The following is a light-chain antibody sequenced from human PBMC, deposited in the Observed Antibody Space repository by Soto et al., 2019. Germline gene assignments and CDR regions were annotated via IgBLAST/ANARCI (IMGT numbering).Light chain of an antibody. Sequence: DIQLTQSPSFVSASVGERVTITCRASQDISRYLALYQQKPGEAPKLLISAASTLHSGVPSRFSGSGSGTELTLTVSYLRPEDFATYYCQQLYSYSSFGQGTRLESK. V-gene: IGKV1-9*01. CDR3: QQLYSYSS. CDR2: AAS. CDR1: QDISRY. J-gene: IGKJ5*01.